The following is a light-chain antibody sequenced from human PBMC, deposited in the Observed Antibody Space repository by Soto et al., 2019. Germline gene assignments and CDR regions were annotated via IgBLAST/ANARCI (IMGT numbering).Light chain of an antibody. CDR1: SSDVGGYNY. CDR2: ASS. V-gene: IGLV2-14*01. CDR3: SLYTSGTTLYV. J-gene: IGLJ1*01. Sequence: QSALTQPASVSGSRGQSITISCTGTSSDVGGYNYVSWYQHHPGKAPRLMIYASSNRPSGVSHRFSGSRSGNTASLTISGLQAEDEADYYCSLYTSGTTLYVFGTGTKLTVL.